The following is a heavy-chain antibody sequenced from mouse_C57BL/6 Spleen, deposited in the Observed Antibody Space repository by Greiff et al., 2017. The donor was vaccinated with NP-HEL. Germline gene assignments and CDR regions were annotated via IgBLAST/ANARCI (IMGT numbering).Heavy chain of an antibody. CDR1: GYAFTNYL. V-gene: IGHV1-54*01. CDR3: ARKYGCSPFAY. J-gene: IGHJ3*01. CDR2: INPGSGGT. Sequence: VQLQQSGAELVRPGTSVKVSCKASGYAFTNYLIEWVKQRPGQGLEWIGVINPGSGGTNYNEKFKGKATLTADKSSSTASMQLSSLTTEDAAVYFCARKYGCSPFAYWGKGTLVTVSA. D-gene: IGHD1-1*01.